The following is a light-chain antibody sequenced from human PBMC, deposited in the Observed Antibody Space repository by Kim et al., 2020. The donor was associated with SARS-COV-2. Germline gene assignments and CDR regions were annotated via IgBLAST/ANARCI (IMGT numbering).Light chain of an antibody. CDR1: QSVSSN. V-gene: IGKV3-15*01. CDR2: GAS. Sequence: LSVSPGERATLAGRASQSVSSNIAWYQQKPGQAPRRLIYGASTRATGIPARFSGNGSGTEFTLTISSLQSEDFAVYYCQQYNNWQTFGQGTKLEI. CDR3: QQYNNWQT. J-gene: IGKJ2*01.